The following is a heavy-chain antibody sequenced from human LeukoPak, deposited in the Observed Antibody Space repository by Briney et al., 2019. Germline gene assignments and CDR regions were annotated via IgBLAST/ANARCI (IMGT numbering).Heavy chain of an antibody. CDR3: TRDRADYVWGTYRLFDY. CDR2: IRTKAYGGTT. Sequence: GGSLRLSCTASGFTFGDYAMSWVRQAPGKGLEWVGFIRTKAYGGTTEYAASVKGRFTISRDDSKSIAYLQMNSLKTEDTAVYYCTRDRADYVWGTYRLFDYWGQGTLVAVSS. CDR1: GFTFGDYA. D-gene: IGHD3-16*02. V-gene: IGHV3-49*04. J-gene: IGHJ4*02.